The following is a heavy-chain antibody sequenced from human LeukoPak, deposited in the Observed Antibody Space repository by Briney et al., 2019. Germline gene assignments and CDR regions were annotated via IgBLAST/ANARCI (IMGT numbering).Heavy chain of an antibody. Sequence: KPSETLSLTCTVSGGSISSSSYYWGWIRQPPGKGLEWIGSIYYSGSTYYNPSLKSRVTISVDTSKNQFSLKLSSVTAADTAVYYCARAGYRGYSYGFYWFDPWGQGTLVTVSS. V-gene: IGHV4-39*01. J-gene: IGHJ5*02. CDR1: GGSISSSSYY. D-gene: IGHD5-18*01. CDR2: IYYSGST. CDR3: ARAGYRGYSYGFYWFDP.